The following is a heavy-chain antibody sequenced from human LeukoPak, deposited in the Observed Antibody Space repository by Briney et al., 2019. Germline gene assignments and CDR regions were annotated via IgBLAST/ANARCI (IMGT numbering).Heavy chain of an antibody. D-gene: IGHD2-21*01. CDR2: IYYSGST. J-gene: IGHJ5*02. CDR3: ARLVGFNWFDP. Sequence: SETLSLTCTVSGGSISSYYWSWIRQPPGKGLEWIGYIYYSGSTNYNPSLKGRVTISVDTSKNQFSLKLSSVTAADTAVYYCARLVGFNWFDPWGQGTLVTVSS. V-gene: IGHV4-59*08. CDR1: GGSISSYY.